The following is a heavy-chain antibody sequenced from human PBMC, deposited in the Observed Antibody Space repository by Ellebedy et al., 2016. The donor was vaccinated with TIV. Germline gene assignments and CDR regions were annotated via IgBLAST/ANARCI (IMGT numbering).Heavy chain of an antibody. J-gene: IGHJ6*02. CDR2: INWNGGST. CDR1: GFTFDDYG. Sequence: GGSLRLSCAASGFTFDDYGMSWVRQAPGKGLEWVSGINWNGGSTGYADSVKGRFTISRDNAKNSLYLQMNSLRAEDTALYYCARVEWELYYYYYGMDVWGQGTTVTVSS. CDR3: ARVEWELYYYYYGMDV. D-gene: IGHD1-26*01. V-gene: IGHV3-20*04.